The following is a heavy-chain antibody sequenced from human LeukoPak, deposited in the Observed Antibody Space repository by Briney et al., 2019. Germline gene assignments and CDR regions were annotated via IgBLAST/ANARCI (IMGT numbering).Heavy chain of an antibody. D-gene: IGHD4-17*01. CDR3: ARKDYGDYGVSYYYMDV. Sequence: SETLSLTCAVYGGPFSGYYWSWIRQPPGKGLEWIGSIYHSGSTYYNPSLKSRVTISVDTSKNQFSLKLSSVTAADTAVYYCARKDYGDYGVSYYYMDVWGKGTTVTVSS. V-gene: IGHV4-34*01. J-gene: IGHJ6*03. CDR1: GGPFSGYY. CDR2: IYHSGST.